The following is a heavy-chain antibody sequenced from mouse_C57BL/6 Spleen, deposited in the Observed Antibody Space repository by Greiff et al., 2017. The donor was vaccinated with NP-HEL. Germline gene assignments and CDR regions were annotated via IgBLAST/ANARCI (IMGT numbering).Heavy chain of an antibody. V-gene: IGHV5-6*01. Sequence: EVQGVESGGDLVKPGGSLKLSCAASGFTFSSYGMSWVRQTPDKRLEWVATISSGGSYTYYPDSVKGRFTVARDSAKNTLYLQMSRLKSEDTAMYYCARSDDFDYWGQGTTLTVSS. J-gene: IGHJ2*01. CDR1: GFTFSSYG. CDR2: ISSGGSYT. CDR3: ARSDDFDY.